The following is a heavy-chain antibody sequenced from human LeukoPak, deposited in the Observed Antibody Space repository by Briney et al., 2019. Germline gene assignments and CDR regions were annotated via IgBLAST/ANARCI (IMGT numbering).Heavy chain of an antibody. CDR3: ARLYIGGYSRSTNYNRFDP. V-gene: IGHV4-34*01. D-gene: IGHD6-13*01. CDR2: INHSGST. CDR1: GGSFSGYY. J-gene: IGHJ5*02. Sequence: SETLSLTCAVYGGSFSGYYWSWISQPPGKGLEWIGEINHSGSTNYNPSIKSRVTISVDTSKNQFYLNLTSVTAAYTAVYYCARLYIGGYSRSTNYNRFDPWGQGTLVTVSS.